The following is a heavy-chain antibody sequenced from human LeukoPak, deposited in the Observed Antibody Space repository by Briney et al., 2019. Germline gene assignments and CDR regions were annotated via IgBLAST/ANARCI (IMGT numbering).Heavy chain of an antibody. D-gene: IGHD6-19*01. CDR3: ARSRSYSSGWYAHEYFGY. V-gene: IGHV3-74*01. CDR1: GFTFSSYW. CDR2: INSDGSST. Sequence: PGGSLRLSCAASGFTFSSYWMHWVRQAPGKGLVWVSRINSDGSSTSYADSVKGRFTISRDNAKNTLYLQMNSLRAEDTAVYYCARSRSYSSGWYAHEYFGYWGQGTLVTVSS. J-gene: IGHJ4*02.